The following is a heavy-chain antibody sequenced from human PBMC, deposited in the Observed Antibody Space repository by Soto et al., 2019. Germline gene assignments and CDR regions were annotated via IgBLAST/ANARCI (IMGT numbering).Heavy chain of an antibody. CDR1: GFTFSSYG. J-gene: IGHJ6*02. V-gene: IGHV3-30*18. D-gene: IGHD6-13*01. CDR3: ANDENSSSWPIYYDYGMDV. Sequence: QVQLVESGGGVVQPGRSLRLSCAASGFTFSSYGMHWVRQAPGKGLEWVALISYDGSNKYYADSVKGRFTISRDNSKNTLYLQMNSLRAEDTAVYYCANDENSSSWPIYYDYGMDVWGQGTTVTVSS. CDR2: ISYDGSNK.